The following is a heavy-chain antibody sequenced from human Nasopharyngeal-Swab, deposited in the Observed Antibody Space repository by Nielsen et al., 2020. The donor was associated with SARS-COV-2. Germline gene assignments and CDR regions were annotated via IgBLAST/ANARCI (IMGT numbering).Heavy chain of an antibody. CDR2: MNPNSGNT. J-gene: IGHJ6*03. CDR3: ERLSNYDFWSGYYAYMDV. V-gene: IGHV1-8*01. Sequence: ASVKVSCKASGYTFTSYDINWVRQATGQGLEWMGWMNPNSGNTGYAQKFQGRVTMTRNTSISTAYMELSSLRSEDTAVYYCERLSNYDFWSGYYAYMDVWGKGTTVTVSS. D-gene: IGHD3-3*01. CDR1: GYTFTSYD.